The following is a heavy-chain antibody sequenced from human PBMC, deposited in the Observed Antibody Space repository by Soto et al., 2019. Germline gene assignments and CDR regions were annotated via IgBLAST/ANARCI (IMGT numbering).Heavy chain of an antibody. V-gene: IGHV1-18*01. CDR3: ARVTLGA. Sequence: QVQLVQSGPEVKKPGASVKVSCKASGYIFTEYGLSWVRQAPGQGLEWLGWISTDNGDTNYAQRLRGRVSMTTDTSTSTAYMELRSLRSDDTATCYCARVTLGAWGQGTMVTVSS. CDR1: GYIFTEYG. J-gene: IGHJ3*01. CDR2: ISTDNGDT.